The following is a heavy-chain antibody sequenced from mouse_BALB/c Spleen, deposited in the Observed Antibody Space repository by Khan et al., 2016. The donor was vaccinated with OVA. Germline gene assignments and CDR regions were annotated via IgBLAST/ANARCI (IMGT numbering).Heavy chain of an antibody. CDR2: ISSGGSYT. D-gene: IGHD1-1*01. CDR1: GFTFSTNG. Sequence: EVELVESGGDLVKPGGSLKLSCAASGFTFSTNGMSWVRQSPDKRLEWVATISSGGSYTYYPDNVKGRFTISRDNAKNTLYLQMSSLKSEDTAMYYCARLAYYYNSEGFDYWGQGTLGTVSA. V-gene: IGHV5-6*01. J-gene: IGHJ3*01. CDR3: ARLAYYYNSEGFDY.